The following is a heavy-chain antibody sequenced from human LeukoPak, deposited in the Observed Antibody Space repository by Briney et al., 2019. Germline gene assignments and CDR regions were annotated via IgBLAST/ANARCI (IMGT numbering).Heavy chain of an antibody. CDR3: ARLFYGSGSYGYYYYYMDV. CDR2: IYTSGST. V-gene: IGHV4-4*09. J-gene: IGHJ6*03. D-gene: IGHD3-10*01. Sequence: SETLSLTCTVSGGSISSYYWGWIRQPPGKGLEWIGYIYTSGSTNYNPSLKSRVTISVDTSKNQFSLKLSSVTAADTAVYYCARLFYGSGSYGYYYYYMDVWGKETTVTVSS. CDR1: GGSISSYY.